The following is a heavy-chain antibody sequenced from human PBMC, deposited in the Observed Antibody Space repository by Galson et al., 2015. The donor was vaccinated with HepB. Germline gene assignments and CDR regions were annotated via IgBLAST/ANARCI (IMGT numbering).Heavy chain of an antibody. CDR1: SGSFTNYD. V-gene: IGHV4-34*01. D-gene: IGHD2-21*01. Sequence: SETLSLTCGVSSGSFTNYDWNWVRQAPGKGPEWIGEVNRGGSANVNPSLQSRVTIPRETSKSQLALRLSSITAPDPAMYSCVAGPFGPRFPFWYSPVYLHHWGRGTQVIVSS. J-gene: IGHJ1*01. CDR3: VAGPFGPRFPFWYSPVYLHH. CDR2: VNRGGSA.